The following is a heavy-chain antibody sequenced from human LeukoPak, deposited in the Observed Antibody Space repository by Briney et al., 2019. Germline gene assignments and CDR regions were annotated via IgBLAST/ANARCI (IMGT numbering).Heavy chain of an antibody. CDR3: ASSGRDYYGMDV. Sequence: PSETLSLTCTVSGGSISSYYWSWIRQPPGRGLEWIGYIYHSGSTNYNPSLKSRVTISVDTSKNQFSLKLSSVTAADTAVYYCASSGRDYYGMDVWGQGTTVTVSS. D-gene: IGHD6-19*01. J-gene: IGHJ6*02. CDR2: IYHSGST. V-gene: IGHV4-59*01. CDR1: GGSISSYY.